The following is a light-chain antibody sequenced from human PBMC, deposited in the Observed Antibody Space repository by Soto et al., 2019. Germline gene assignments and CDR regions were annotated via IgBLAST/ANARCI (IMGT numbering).Light chain of an antibody. CDR1: NSNIGKND. V-gene: IGLV1-51*01. J-gene: IGLJ2*01. CDR2: DND. Sequence: QSVLTQPPSVSAGPGQKFTISCSGTNSNIGKNDVFWYQQLPGTAPKLLIDDNDKRPSGTPDQFAGYKSGTSATLGITGLQTGDEADYYCGSREDSLSVVVFGGGTKLTVL. CDR3: GSREDSLSVVV.